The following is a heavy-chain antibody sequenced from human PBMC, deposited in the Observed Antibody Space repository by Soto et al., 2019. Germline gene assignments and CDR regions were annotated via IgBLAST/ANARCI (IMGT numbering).Heavy chain of an antibody. CDR2: IYRTGST. CDR3: ASRDPGTSVDY. CDR1: GGSFTSNNW. J-gene: IGHJ4*02. Sequence: SETLSLTCAVSGGSFTSNNWWTWVRQPPGQGLELIGEIYRTGSTNYNPSLKSRVTISLDKSENQFSLKVTSLTAADTAVYYCASRDPGTSVDYWGQGTLVTVYS. V-gene: IGHV4-4*02. D-gene: IGHD1-7*01.